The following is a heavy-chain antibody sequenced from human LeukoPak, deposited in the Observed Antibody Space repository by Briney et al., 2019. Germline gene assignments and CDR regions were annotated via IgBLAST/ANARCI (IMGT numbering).Heavy chain of an antibody. D-gene: IGHD3-22*01. CDR3: ASPRGDSSVFLGY. CDR2: MNPNSGNT. CDR1: GYTFTSYD. V-gene: IGHV1-8*01. Sequence: GASVKVSCKASGYTFTSYDINWVRQATGQGLEWMGWMNPNSGNTGYAQKFQGRVSMTRNTSISTAYMELSSLRSEDTAVYYCASPRGDSSVFLGYWGQGTLVTVSS. J-gene: IGHJ4*02.